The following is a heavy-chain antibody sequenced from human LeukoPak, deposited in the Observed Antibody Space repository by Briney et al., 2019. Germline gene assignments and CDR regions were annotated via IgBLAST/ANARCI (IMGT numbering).Heavy chain of an antibody. CDR2: IYTSGST. D-gene: IGHD1-26*01. Sequence: PSETLSLTCTVSGGSISSYYWSWIRQPAGKGLEWIGRIYTSGSTNYNPSLKSRVTMSVDTSKNQFSLKLSSVTAADTAVYYCARGGIVGSRTNWLDPWGQGILVTVSS. J-gene: IGHJ5*02. V-gene: IGHV4-4*07. CDR1: GGSISSYY. CDR3: ARGGIVGSRTNWLDP.